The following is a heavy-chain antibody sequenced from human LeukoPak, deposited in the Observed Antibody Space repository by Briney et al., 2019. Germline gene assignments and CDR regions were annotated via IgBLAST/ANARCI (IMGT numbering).Heavy chain of an antibody. V-gene: IGHV3-20*04. D-gene: IGHD1-26*01. J-gene: IGHJ6*03. Sequence: GGSLRLSCAASGFTFDDYGMSWVRQAPGKGLEWVSGINWNGGSTGYADSVKGRFTISRDNAKNSLYLQMNSPRAEDTALYYCARCGSYYYYYMDVWGKGTTVTVSS. CDR1: GFTFDDYG. CDR3: ARCGSYYYYYMDV. CDR2: INWNGGST.